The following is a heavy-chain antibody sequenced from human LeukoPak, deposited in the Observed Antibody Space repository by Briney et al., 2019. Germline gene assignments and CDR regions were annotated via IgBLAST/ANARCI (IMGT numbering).Heavy chain of an antibody. J-gene: IGHJ6*02. V-gene: IGHV4-59*01. CDR3: ARGDPHYYYGMDV. CDR1: GGSISSYY. Sequence: NPSETLSLTCAVSGGSISSYYWSWIRQPPGKGLEWIGYIYYSGTTNYNPSLKSRVTISVDTSKNQFSLKLSSVTAADTAVYYCARGDPHYYYGMDVWGQGTTVTVSS. CDR2: IYYSGTT.